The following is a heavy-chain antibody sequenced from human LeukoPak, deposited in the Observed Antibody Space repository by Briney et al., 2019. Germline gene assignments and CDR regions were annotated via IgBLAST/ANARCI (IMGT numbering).Heavy chain of an antibody. CDR2: IYTSGST. Sequence: TSETLSLTCTVSGGSISSGSYYWGWIRQPAGKGLEWIGRIYTSGSTNYNPSLKSRVTISVDTSKNQFSLKLSSVTAADTAVYYCARDRAVLGYCSSTSCYAGLNWFDPWGQGTLVTVSS. D-gene: IGHD2-2*01. J-gene: IGHJ5*02. CDR1: GGSISSGSYY. V-gene: IGHV4-61*02. CDR3: ARDRAVLGYCSSTSCYAGLNWFDP.